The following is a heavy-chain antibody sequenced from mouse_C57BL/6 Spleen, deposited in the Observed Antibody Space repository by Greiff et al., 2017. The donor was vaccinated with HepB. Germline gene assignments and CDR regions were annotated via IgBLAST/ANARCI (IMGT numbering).Heavy chain of an antibody. J-gene: IGHJ4*01. D-gene: IGHD1-1*01. V-gene: IGHV1-53*01. CDR1: GYTFTSYW. CDR2: INPSNGGT. CDR3: ARVHYGRRAMDY. Sequence: QVQLQQSGTELVKPGASVKLSCKASGYTFTSYWMHWVKQRPGQGLEWIGNINPSNGGTNYNEKFKSKATLTVDKSSSTAYMQLSSLTSEDSAVYYCARVHYGRRAMDYWGQGTSVTVSS.